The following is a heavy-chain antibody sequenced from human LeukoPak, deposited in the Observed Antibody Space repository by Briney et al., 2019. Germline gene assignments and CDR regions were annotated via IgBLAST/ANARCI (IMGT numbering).Heavy chain of an antibody. CDR1: GGSISSGSYY. Sequence: SETLSLTCTVSGGSISSGSYYWSWIRQPPGKGLEWVGLMYSSGSTHYNPSLKSRATISVDTSKAQLSLELTSVTAADTAVYYCASLAGPDKGIDYWGQGTLVTVSS. V-gene: IGHV4-39*07. CDR2: MYSSGST. J-gene: IGHJ4*02. CDR3: ASLAGPDKGIDY. D-gene: IGHD6-19*01.